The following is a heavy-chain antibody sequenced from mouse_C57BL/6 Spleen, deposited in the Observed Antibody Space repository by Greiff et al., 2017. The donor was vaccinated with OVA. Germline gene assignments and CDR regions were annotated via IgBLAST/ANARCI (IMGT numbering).Heavy chain of an antibody. CDR2: IDPENGDT. V-gene: IGHV14-4*01. Sequence: EVQLQQSGAELVRPGASVKLSCTASGFNIKDDYMHWVKQRPEQGLEWIGWIDPENGDTEYASKFQGKATITADTSSNTAYLQLSSLTSEDTAVYYCTVSTMVTTPFAYWGQGTLVTVSA. J-gene: IGHJ3*01. CDR3: TVSTMVTTPFAY. CDR1: GFNIKDDY. D-gene: IGHD2-2*01.